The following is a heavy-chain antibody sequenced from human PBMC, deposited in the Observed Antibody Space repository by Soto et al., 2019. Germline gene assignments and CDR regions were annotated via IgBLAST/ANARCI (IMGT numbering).Heavy chain of an antibody. Sequence: GASVKVSCKVSGYSLTEELSIHWVRQAPGKGLEWMGGFDPEDGETIYAQKFQGRVTMTEDTSTDTAYMELSSLRSEDTAVYYCATEGYYDRSGYSWFDPWGQGTLVTVSS. D-gene: IGHD3-22*01. CDR1: GYSLTEELS. V-gene: IGHV1-24*01. CDR3: ATEGYYDRSGYSWFDP. J-gene: IGHJ5*02. CDR2: FDPEDGET.